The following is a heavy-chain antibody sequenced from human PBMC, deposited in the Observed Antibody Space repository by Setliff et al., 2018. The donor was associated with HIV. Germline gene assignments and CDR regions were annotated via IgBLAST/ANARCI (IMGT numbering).Heavy chain of an antibody. CDR1: GFTFSDYG. CDR3: ARDPTTALHPPLNWFDP. CDR2: IRYDGSNK. J-gene: IGHJ5*02. V-gene: IGHV3-30*02. D-gene: IGHD4-17*01. Sequence: GALRLSCEASGFTFSDYGMHWVRQAPGKGLEWVAFIRYDGSNKYYADSVKGRFTISRDDSKNTLFLQLNSLRPEDTAVYYCARDPTTALHPPLNWFDPWGQGTLVTVSS.